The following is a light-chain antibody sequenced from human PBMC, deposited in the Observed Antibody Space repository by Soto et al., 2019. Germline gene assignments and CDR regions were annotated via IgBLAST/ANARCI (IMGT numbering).Light chain of an antibody. CDR1: SSNIGSTYD. CDR3: QSYDDSLRVHYV. V-gene: IGLV1-40*01. CDR2: GNT. Sequence: QSVLTQPPSVSGAPGQRVTISCTGSSSNIGSTYDVQWYQQLPGTAPKLLIHGNTDRPSGVPDRFSGSKSGTSASLAITGLQADDEADDYCQSYDDSLRVHYVFGTGTKVTVL. J-gene: IGLJ1*01.